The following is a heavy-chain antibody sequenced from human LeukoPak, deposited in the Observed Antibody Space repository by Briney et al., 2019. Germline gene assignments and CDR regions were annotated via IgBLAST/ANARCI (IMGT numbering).Heavy chain of an antibody. J-gene: IGHJ2*01. CDR1: GYTFASYG. D-gene: IGHD4-17*01. V-gene: IGHV1-18*01. CDR3: ARAGSMGLRYWYFDL. Sequence: ASVKVSCTASGYTFASYGVTWVRQAPGQGPEWMAWISVYSGNTEYAQKFQGRVTMTRDTSISTAYMELSRLRSDDTAVYYCARAGSMGLRYWYFDLWGRGTLVTVSS. CDR2: ISVYSGNT.